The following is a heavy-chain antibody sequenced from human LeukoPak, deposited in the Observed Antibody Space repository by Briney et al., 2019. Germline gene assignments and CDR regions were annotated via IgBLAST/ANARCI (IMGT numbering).Heavy chain of an antibody. CDR3: ARGDFIRKWFGELRRGTPFDY. J-gene: IGHJ4*02. D-gene: IGHD3-10*01. CDR1: GGSISSSNYY. V-gene: IGHV4-39*07. Sequence: SETLSLTCTVSGGSISSSNYYWGWIRQPPGKGLEWIGSIYYSGSTYYNPSLKSRVTISVDTSKNQFSLKLSSVTAADTAVYYCARGDFIRKWFGELRRGTPFDYWGQGTLVTVSS. CDR2: IYYSGST.